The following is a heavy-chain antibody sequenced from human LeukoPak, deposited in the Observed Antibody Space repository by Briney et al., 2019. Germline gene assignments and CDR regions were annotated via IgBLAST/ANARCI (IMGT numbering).Heavy chain of an antibody. D-gene: IGHD3-10*01. J-gene: IGHJ4*02. CDR1: GYTFTTYA. Sequence: ASVKVSCKASGYTFTTYALNWVRQAPGQGLEWMGWINTNTGNPTYAQGFTGRFVFSLDTSVSTAYLQINNLKAEDTAFYYCTLGSYWGQGTLVTVSS. V-gene: IGHV7-4-1*02. CDR2: INTNTGNP. CDR3: TLGSY.